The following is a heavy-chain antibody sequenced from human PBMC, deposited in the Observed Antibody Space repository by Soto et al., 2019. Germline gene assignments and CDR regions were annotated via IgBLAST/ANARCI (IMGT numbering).Heavy chain of an antibody. J-gene: IGHJ4*02. V-gene: IGHV3-74*01. CDR1: GFTFRNYW. CDR3: ARGGVEPFDY. D-gene: IGHD3-10*01. Sequence: EVQLVESGGGLVQPGGSLRLSCAASGFTFRNYWMHWVRQAPGKGLVWVSRISDYGRVNYADSVRGRFTISRDDAESGLHLQMKNLRAEDTAVYYCARGGVEPFDYWGQGVLVTVSS. CDR2: ISDYGRV.